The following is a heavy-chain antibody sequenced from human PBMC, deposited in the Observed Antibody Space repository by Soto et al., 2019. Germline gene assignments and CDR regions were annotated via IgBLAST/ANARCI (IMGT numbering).Heavy chain of an antibody. V-gene: IGHV4-34*01. CDR2: INHSGST. J-gene: IGHJ4*02. CDR3: ARGRNYYGSGSWHD. CDR1: VGSFSGYY. Sequence: QVQLQQWGAGLLKPSETLSLTCAVYVGSFSGYYWSWIRQPPGKVLEWIGEINHSGSTNYNPSLKSRVTIAVDTSKNQFSLKLSSVTAADTAVYYCARGRNYYGSGSWHDWGQGTLVTVSS. D-gene: IGHD3-10*01.